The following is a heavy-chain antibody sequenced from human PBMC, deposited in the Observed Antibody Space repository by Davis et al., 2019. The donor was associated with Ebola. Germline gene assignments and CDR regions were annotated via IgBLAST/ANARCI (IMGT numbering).Heavy chain of an antibody. CDR1: DFTVSNNY. V-gene: IGHV3-74*01. CDR2: INTDGSFT. Sequence: GESLKISCAASDFTVSNNYMSWIRQAPGKGLEWVARINTDGSFTGYVESVRGRFTIYRDNAKNTLYLQMNSLRVEDTAVYFCARFGSAWSRSYWGQGTLVTVSS. CDR3: ARFGSAWSRSY. J-gene: IGHJ4*02. D-gene: IGHD6-19*01.